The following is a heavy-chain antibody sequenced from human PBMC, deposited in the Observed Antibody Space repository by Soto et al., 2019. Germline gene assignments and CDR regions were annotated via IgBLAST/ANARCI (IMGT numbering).Heavy chain of an antibody. CDR3: TRGEAARPDY. CDR2: ISSSISTK. V-gene: IGHV3-48*02. D-gene: IGHD6-6*01. Sequence: EVQLVESGGGLVQPGGSLRLSCAASGFTFSNYGMNWVHQAPGKGLAWVSYISSSISTKHYADSVKGRFTISRDNAKNSLYLQMNSLRDEDTAVYYCTRGEAARPDYWGEGTLVTVS. J-gene: IGHJ4*02. CDR1: GFTFSNYG.